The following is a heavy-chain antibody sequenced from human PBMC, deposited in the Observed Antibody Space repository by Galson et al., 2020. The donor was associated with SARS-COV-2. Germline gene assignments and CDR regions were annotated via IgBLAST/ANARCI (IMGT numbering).Heavy chain of an antibody. V-gene: IGHV2-5*02. CDR3: AHRVITMVLGVFDP. J-gene: IGHJ5*02. CDR1: GFSHSTSGVG. D-gene: IGHD3-10*01. Sequence: SGDTLVKLTQTLTLTCKFSGFSHSTSGVGVGWIRQPPGKALEWLALLYWDDEKRYSPSLKSRLTITNDTPKNQVVLTMTNMDPVDTATYYCAHRVITMVLGVFDPWGQGTLVTVSS. CDR2: LYWDDEK.